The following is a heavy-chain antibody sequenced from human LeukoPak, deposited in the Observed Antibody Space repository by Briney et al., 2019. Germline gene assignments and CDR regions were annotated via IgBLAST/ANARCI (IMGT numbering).Heavy chain of an antibody. V-gene: IGHV3-21*01. D-gene: IGHD5-24*01. Sequence: GGSLRLSCAASGFTFSSYSMNWVRQAPGKGLEWVSSISSSSSCIYYADSVKGRFTISRDSSKNTLYLQMNSLRPEDTAVYYCARTRDGYIDDAFDIWGQGTMVTVSS. CDR3: ARTRDGYIDDAFDI. CDR2: ISSSSSCI. CDR1: GFTFSSYS. J-gene: IGHJ3*02.